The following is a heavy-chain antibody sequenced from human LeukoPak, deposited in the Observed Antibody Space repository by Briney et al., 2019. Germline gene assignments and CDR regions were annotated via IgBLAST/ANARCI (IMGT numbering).Heavy chain of an antibody. J-gene: IGHJ5*02. D-gene: IGHD2-2*02. CDR2: IYTRGST. CDR1: GGSISSYY. CDR3: ARGVVVVPAAIRSTYWFDP. Sequence: SETLSLTCTVSGGSISSYYWSWIRQPAGKGLEWIGRIYTRGSTNYNPSLKSRVTMSVDTSKNQFSLKLSSVTAADTAVYYCARGVVVVPAAIRSTYWFDPWGQGTLVTVSS. V-gene: IGHV4-4*07.